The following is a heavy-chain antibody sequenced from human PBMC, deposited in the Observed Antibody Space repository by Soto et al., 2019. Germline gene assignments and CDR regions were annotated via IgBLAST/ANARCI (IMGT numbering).Heavy chain of an antibody. J-gene: IGHJ3*02. CDR2: INHSGST. CDR3: ARGLRNGITMVRGVNDAFDI. CDR1: GGSFSGYY. D-gene: IGHD3-10*01. Sequence: QVQLQQWGAGLLKPSETLSLTCAVYGGSFSGYYWSWIRQPPGKGLEWIGEINHSGSTNYNPSLKSRVTISVDTSKNQFSLKLSSVTAADTAVYYCARGLRNGITMVRGVNDAFDIWGQGTMVTVSS. V-gene: IGHV4-34*01.